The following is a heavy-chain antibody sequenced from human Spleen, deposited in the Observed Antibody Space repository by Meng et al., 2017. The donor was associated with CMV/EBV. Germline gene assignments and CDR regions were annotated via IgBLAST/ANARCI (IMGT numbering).Heavy chain of an antibody. CDR3: IRGRDGGSYRLGY. Sequence: GESLKISCTTSGFTFGYYAVTWVRQAPGKGLEWVGLIRGRAYTGPIEYAASVKCRFIISRDDSKSIAYLQLNRLKIEDTAVYYCIRGRDGGSYRLGYWGQGTLVTVSS. D-gene: IGHD1-26*01. V-gene: IGHV3-49*04. CDR2: IRGRAYTGPI. CDR1: GFTFGYYA. J-gene: IGHJ4*02.